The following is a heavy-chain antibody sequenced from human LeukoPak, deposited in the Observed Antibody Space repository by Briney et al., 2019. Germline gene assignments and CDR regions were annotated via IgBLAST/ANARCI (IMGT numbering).Heavy chain of an antibody. CDR1: GLPFSSYA. J-gene: IGHJ4*02. Sequence: GGSVRLPCAASGLPFSSYAMSWAPHARGKALEWVSALSGSGGSTHSADSVKGRYTISRDNSKNTLYLQMNSLRAEDTAVYYCAKPPLNYEYVWGSYRPPLHFDYWGQGTLVTVSS. CDR3: AKPPLNYEYVWGSYRPPLHFDY. V-gene: IGHV3-23*01. CDR2: LSGSGGST. D-gene: IGHD3-16*02.